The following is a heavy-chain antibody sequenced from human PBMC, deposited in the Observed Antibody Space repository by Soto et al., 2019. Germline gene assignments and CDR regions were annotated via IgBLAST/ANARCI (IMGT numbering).Heavy chain of an antibody. Sequence: GESLKISCKVSGYSFSTSWMGWVRQLPGKGLEWMGIIYPGDSDSRYGPSFEGHVTFSVDKPISTAYLEWSSLKASDTAIYYCARLSRRVAQESNYFDPWGQGTLVTVS. V-gene: IGHV5-51*01. CDR3: ARLSRRVAQESNYFDP. J-gene: IGHJ5*02. D-gene: IGHD2-8*01. CDR1: GYSFSTSW. CDR2: IYPGDSDS.